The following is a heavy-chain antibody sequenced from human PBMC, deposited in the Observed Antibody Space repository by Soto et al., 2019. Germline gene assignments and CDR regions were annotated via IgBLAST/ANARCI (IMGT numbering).Heavy chain of an antibody. CDR1: GYTLTELS. J-gene: IGHJ4*02. CDR2: FDPEDGET. D-gene: IGHD3-22*01. V-gene: IGHV1-24*01. Sequence: ASVKVSCKVSGYTLTELSMHWVRQAPGKGLEWMGGFDPEDGETIYAQKFQGRVTMTEDTSTDTAYMELSSLRSEDTAVYYCATPPRWYYDSSGYYYWGQGTLVTVSS. CDR3: ATPPRWYYDSSGYYY.